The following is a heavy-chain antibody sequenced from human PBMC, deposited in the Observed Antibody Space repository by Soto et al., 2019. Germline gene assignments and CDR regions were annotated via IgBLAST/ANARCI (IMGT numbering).Heavy chain of an antibody. CDR2: IKTKADAETT. D-gene: IGHD1-26*01. Sequence: EVYLVESGGGLVKPGGSLRLSCAASGFIFSNAWMSWVRQAPGKGLEWVGRIKTKADAETTDYAAPVKGRFTISRDDSKNTLYLQMNSLKTEDTALYYCTTDGATILFDPWGQGALVTVSS. CDR1: GFIFSNAW. CDR3: TTDGATILFDP. J-gene: IGHJ5*02. V-gene: IGHV3-15*01.